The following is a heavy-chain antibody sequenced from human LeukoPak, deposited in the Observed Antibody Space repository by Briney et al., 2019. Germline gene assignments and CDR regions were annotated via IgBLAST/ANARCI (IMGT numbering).Heavy chain of an antibody. V-gene: IGHV4-61*02. D-gene: IGHD1-20*01. CDR2: IYTSGST. J-gene: IGHJ4*02. CDR3: ARRGFRLGQKTSNWNHLYYFDY. Sequence: SQTLSLTCTVSGGSISSGSYYWSWIRQPAGKGLEWIGRIYTSGSTNYNPSLKSQVTISVDTSKNQFSLKLSSVTAADTAVYYCARRGFRLGQKTSNWNHLYYFDYWGQGTLVTVSS. CDR1: GGSISSGSYY.